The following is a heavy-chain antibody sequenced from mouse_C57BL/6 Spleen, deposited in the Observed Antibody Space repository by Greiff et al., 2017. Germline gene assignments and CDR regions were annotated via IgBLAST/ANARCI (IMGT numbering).Heavy chain of an antibody. D-gene: IGHD2-4*01. CDR1: GYTFTSYT. J-gene: IGHJ1*03. V-gene: IGHV1-4*01. CDR2: INPSSGYT. CDR3: ATKGDYDEDWDFGV. Sequence: QVQLQQSGAELVRPGASVKMSCKASGYTFTSYTMHWVKQRPGQGLEWIGYINPSSGYTKYNQKFKDKATLTADKSSSTAYMQRSSLTSEDSAVYYCATKGDYDEDWDFGVWGTGTTVTASS.